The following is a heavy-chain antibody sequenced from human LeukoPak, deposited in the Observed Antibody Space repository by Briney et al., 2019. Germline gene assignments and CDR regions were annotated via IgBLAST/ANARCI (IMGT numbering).Heavy chain of an antibody. Sequence: GGSLRLSCAASGFTFSSYSMNWVRQAPGKGLEWVSSISSSSSYIYYADSVKGRFTISRDNAKSSLYLQMNSLRAEDTAVYYCAREAVDIVATIETNWFDPWGQGTLVTVSS. J-gene: IGHJ5*02. CDR2: ISSSSSYI. D-gene: IGHD5-12*01. CDR1: GFTFSSYS. V-gene: IGHV3-21*01. CDR3: AREAVDIVATIETNWFDP.